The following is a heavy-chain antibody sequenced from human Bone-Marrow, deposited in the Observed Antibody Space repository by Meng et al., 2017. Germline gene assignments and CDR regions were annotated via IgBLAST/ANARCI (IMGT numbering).Heavy chain of an antibody. CDR3: ASYSSGWYPPTD. Sequence: VRLWWFGGGLVKPGGSLRLSCAASGFTFTDYYMSWIRQAPGKGLEWVSYISSSGSTIYYADSVKGRFTISRDNAKNSLYLQMNSLRAEDTAVYYCASYSSGWYPPTDWGQGTLVTVSS. V-gene: IGHV3-11*01. D-gene: IGHD6-19*01. CDR2: ISSSGSTI. J-gene: IGHJ4*02. CDR1: GFTFTDYY.